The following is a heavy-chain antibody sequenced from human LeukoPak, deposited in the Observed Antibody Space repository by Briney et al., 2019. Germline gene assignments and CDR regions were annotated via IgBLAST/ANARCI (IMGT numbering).Heavy chain of an antibody. CDR2: IYYSGNT. CDR1: GGSITNYY. CDR3: VRLGLALNQYYYGMDV. D-gene: IGHD3/OR15-3a*01. Sequence: PSETLSLTCTVSGGSITNYYWSWIRQPPGKELEWIGYIYYSGNTNYNPSLGSRVTISVDTSKNQFSLKLSSVTAADTAVYYCVRLGLALNQYYYGMDVWGQGTTVTVSS. V-gene: IGHV4-59*12. J-gene: IGHJ6*02.